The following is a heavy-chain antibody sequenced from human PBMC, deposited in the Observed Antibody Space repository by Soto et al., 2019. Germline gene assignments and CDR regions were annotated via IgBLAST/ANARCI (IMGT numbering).Heavy chain of an antibody. J-gene: IGHJ4*02. Sequence: GGSLRLSCAASGFTFSSYWMHWVRQAPGKGLVWVSRINSDGSSTSYADSVKGRFTISRDNAKNTLYPQMNRLRAEDTAVYYCARDSTYFYDSSGYYDYWGQGTLATVA. CDR2: INSDGSST. CDR1: GFTFSSYW. D-gene: IGHD3-22*01. V-gene: IGHV3-74*01. CDR3: ARDSTYFYDSSGYYDY.